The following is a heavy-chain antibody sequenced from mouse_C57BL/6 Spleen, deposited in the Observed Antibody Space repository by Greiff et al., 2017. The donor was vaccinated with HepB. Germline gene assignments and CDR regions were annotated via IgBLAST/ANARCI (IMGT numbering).Heavy chain of an antibody. Sequence: EVQLQQSGPELVKPGASVKIPCKASGYTFTDYNMDWVKQSHGKSLEWIGDINPNNGGTIYNQKFKGKATLTVDKSSSTAYMELRSLTSEDTAVYYCARSGQGLLRSAWFAYWGQGTLVTVSA. CDR1: GYTFTDYN. J-gene: IGHJ3*01. D-gene: IGHD1-1*01. CDR3: ARSGQGLLRSAWFAY. CDR2: INPNNGGT. V-gene: IGHV1-18*01.